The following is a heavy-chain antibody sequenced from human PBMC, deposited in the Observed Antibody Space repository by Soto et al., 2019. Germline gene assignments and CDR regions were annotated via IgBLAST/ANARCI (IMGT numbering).Heavy chain of an antibody. CDR1: GFPLGTNA. CDR2: IDASGATT. D-gene: IGHD2-8*01. V-gene: IGHV3-23*01. Sequence: PGGSLCLNCADSGFPLGTNAMSWARPGPGQGMEWESAIDASGATTYYAVSVRGRLTFSMDKSKNSLYLRMNRLRAEDTAVYYCAKEHFSNGYRFEYWGQGTLVTVSS. CDR3: AKEHFSNGYRFEY. J-gene: IGHJ4*02.